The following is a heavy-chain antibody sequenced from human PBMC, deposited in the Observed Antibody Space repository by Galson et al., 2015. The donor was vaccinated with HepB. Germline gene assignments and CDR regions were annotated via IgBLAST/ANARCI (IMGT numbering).Heavy chain of an antibody. V-gene: IGHV3-48*01. CDR1: GFTFSDYP. CDR2: ISSSGDTF. Sequence: SLRLSCAASGFTFSDYPLNWVRQAPGKGLECISYISSSGDTFYSVDSVKGRFTISRDNAKNSLYLQMNTLRAEDTAVYYCARGDSSGWYFDSWGQGTLATVSS. D-gene: IGHD6-19*01. J-gene: IGHJ4*02. CDR3: ARGDSSGWYFDS.